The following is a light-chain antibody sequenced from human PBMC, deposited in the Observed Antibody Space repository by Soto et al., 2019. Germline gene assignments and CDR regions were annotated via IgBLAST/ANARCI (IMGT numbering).Light chain of an antibody. CDR2: AAA. J-gene: IGKJ4*01. CDR3: QQANSLPLT. CDR1: QDISSW. V-gene: IGKV1-12*01. Sequence: DIQMTQSPSSVCASVGDRVTITCRASQDISSWLAWYQQKPGKAPNLLIYAAASLQSGVPSRFSGSGSGTDFTLTISSLQPEDFATYYCQQANSLPLTFGGGTKVEIK.